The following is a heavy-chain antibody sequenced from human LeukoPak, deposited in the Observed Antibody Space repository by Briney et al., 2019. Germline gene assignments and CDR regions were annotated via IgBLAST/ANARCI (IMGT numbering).Heavy chain of an antibody. J-gene: IGHJ5*02. CDR3: ARVSSSWYEDGFDP. CDR1: GASISSNNW. CDR2: TFYNRGS. D-gene: IGHD6-13*01. Sequence: PSETLSLTCAVSGASISSNNWWIWVRQSPGKGLEWIGETFYNRGSNYNPSLKSRVTMSLDESTNHFSMKLSSVTAADTAVYYCARVSSSWYEDGFDPWGQGTLVTVSS. V-gene: IGHV4-4*02.